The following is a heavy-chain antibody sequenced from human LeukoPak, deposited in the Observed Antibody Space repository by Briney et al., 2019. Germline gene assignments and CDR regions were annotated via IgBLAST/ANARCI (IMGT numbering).Heavy chain of an antibody. CDR2: INAGNGNT. CDR1: GYTFTSYA. D-gene: IGHD3-22*01. Sequence: ASVKVSCKASGYTFTSYAMHWVRQAPGQRLEWMGWINAGNGNTKYSQKFQGRVTITADESTSTAYMELSSLRSEDTAVYYCARGPSYYYDSSGYLDYWGQGTLVTVSS. CDR3: ARGPSYYYDSSGYLDY. V-gene: IGHV1-3*01. J-gene: IGHJ4*02.